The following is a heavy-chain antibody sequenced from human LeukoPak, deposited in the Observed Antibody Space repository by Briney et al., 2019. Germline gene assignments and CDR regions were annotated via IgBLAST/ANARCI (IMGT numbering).Heavy chain of an antibody. V-gene: IGHV4-38-2*02. D-gene: IGHD6-19*01. Sequence: SETLSLTCTVSGYSISSGYYWGWIRQPPGKGLEWIGSIYHSGSTYYNPSLKSRVTISVDTSKNQFSLKLSSVTAADTAVYYCARDGYSSGWGFDYWGQGTLVTVSS. CDR2: IYHSGST. CDR1: GYSISSGYY. J-gene: IGHJ4*02. CDR3: ARDGYSSGWGFDY.